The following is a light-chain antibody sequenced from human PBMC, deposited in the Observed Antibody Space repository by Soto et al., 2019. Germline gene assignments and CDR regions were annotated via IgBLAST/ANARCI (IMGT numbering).Light chain of an antibody. CDR1: TGTVTSGHY. CDR2: STI. Sequence: QAVVTQDPSLTVSPGGTVTLTCASSTGTVTSGHYPNWFQQKPGQAPRALIYSTINKPSWTPARLSGSLLGGKAALTLSGVEPEDEADYYCMLWFGSAWVFGGGTKLTVL. J-gene: IGLJ3*02. V-gene: IGLV7-43*01. CDR3: MLWFGSAWV.